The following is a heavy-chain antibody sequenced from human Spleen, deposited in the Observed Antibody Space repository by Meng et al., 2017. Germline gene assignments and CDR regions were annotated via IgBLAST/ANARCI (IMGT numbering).Heavy chain of an antibody. CDR1: GYTFPDYW. J-gene: IGHJ4*02. D-gene: IGHD6-13*01. CDR2: INPKSDDT. V-gene: IGHV1-2*06. Sequence: ASVQVSCKASGYTFPDYWLHWVRRAPGQGLEWRGRINPKSDDTHYAQRFQGRVTMTGDTSISTAYMELSGLRSDDTAMYYCARDEDISAAGKLFGDYWGQGTLVTVSS. CDR3: ARDEDISAAGKLFGDY.